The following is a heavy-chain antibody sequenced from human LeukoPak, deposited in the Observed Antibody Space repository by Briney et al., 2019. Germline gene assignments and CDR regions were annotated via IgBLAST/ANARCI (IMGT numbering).Heavy chain of an antibody. CDR2: INPNSGGT. D-gene: IGHD2-2*01. J-gene: IGHJ6*02. CDR3: ARNIVVVPAAMGRNYCYYYGMDV. V-gene: IGHV1-2*02. CDR1: GYTFTGYY. Sequence: ASVKVSCKASGYTFTGYYMHWVRQAPGQGLEWMGWINPNSGGTNYAQKFQGRVTMTRDTSISTAYMELSRLRSDDTAVYYCARNIVVVPAAMGRNYCYYYGMDVWGQGTTVTVSS.